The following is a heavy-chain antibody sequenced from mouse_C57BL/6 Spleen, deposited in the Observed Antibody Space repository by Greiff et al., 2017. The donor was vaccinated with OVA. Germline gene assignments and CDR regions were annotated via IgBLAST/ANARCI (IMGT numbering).Heavy chain of an antibody. CDR1: GYTFTSYW. Sequence: VQLHQPGAELVKPGASVKLSCKASGYTFTSYWMHWVKQRPGQGLEWIGMIHPNSGSTNYNEKFKSKATLTVDKSSSTAYMQLSSLTSEDSAVYYCAREDYYGSSFDYWGQGTTLTVSS. D-gene: IGHD1-1*01. V-gene: IGHV1-64*01. CDR2: IHPNSGST. J-gene: IGHJ2*01. CDR3: AREDYYGSSFDY.